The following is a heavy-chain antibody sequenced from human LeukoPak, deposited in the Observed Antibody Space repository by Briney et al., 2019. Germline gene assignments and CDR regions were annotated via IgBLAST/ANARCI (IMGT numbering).Heavy chain of an antibody. D-gene: IGHD4-17*01. CDR2: IYTSGST. V-gene: IGHV4-4*07. CDR3: ARAPTTVTTNFDY. J-gene: IGHJ4*02. CDR1: GGSISSYY. Sequence: PSETLSLTCTVSGGSISSYYWSWIRQPAGKGLGWIGRIYTSGSTNHNPSLKSRVTISVDKSKNQFSLKLSSVTAADTAVYYCARAPTTVTTNFDYWGQGTLVTVSS.